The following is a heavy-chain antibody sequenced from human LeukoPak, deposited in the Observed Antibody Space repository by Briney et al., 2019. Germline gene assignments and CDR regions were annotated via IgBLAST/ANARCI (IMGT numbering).Heavy chain of an antibody. CDR1: GFTFSTYS. V-gene: IGHV3-21*01. Sequence: GGSLRLSCAASGFTFSTYSMNWVRQAPGKGLDWVSSISSSSSSIHYADSVKGRFTISRDNAKDSLYLQMNSLRAEDTAVYYCARELVTSSYWGQGTLVTVSS. CDR2: ISSSSSSI. CDR3: ARELVTSSY. J-gene: IGHJ4*02. D-gene: IGHD4-23*01.